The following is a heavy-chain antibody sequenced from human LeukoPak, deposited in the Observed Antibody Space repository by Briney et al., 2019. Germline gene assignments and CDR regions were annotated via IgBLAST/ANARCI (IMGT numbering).Heavy chain of an antibody. CDR3: ASISLRYFDWFDY. J-gene: IGHJ4*02. CDR2: ISSSSSYI. CDR1: GVTFSGYS. Sequence: GGALRLSCADSGVTFSGYSMNWVRQAPGKRLEWVSSISSSSSYIYYADSVKGRFTISRDNAKNSLYLQMNSLRAEDTAVYYCASISLRYFDWFDYWGQGTLVTVSS. D-gene: IGHD3-9*01. V-gene: IGHV3-21*01.